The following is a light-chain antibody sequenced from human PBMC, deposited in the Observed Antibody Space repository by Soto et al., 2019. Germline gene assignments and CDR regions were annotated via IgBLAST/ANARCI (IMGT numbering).Light chain of an antibody. Sequence: EIVFTPSPGTLSLSPGERATLSCMASQSVSNNYLAWYQQKTGQAPRLLIYGASTRATGIPARFSGSGSGTEFTLTISSMQYEDFAVYYCKHRSSWTGTFGKGTKGDI. CDR1: QSVSNNY. V-gene: IGKV3D-20*02. CDR2: GAS. J-gene: IGKJ1*01. CDR3: KHRSSWTGT.